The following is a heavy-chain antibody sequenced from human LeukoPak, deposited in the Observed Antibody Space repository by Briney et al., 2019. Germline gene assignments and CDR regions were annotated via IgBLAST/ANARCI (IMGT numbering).Heavy chain of an antibody. V-gene: IGHV4-31*03. Sequence: SQTLSLTCTVSGGSISSGGYYWSWIRQHPGKGLEWIGYIYYSGSTYYNPSLKSRVTISVDTSKNQFSLKLSSVTAADTAVYYCASSYDSSGYSYYFDYWGQGTLVTVSS. CDR3: ASSYDSSGYSYYFDY. CDR1: GGSISSGGYY. D-gene: IGHD3-22*01. J-gene: IGHJ4*02. CDR2: IYYSGST.